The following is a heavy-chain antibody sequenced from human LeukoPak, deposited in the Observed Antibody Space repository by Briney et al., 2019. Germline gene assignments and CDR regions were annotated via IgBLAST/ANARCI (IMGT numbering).Heavy chain of an antibody. CDR3: ARPALRYDSSGYYGL. Sequence: SETLSLTCTVSGGSISSYYWSWIRQPPGKGLEWIGYIYTSGSTNYNPSLKSRVTISVDTSKNQFSLKLSSVTAADTAVYYCARPALRYDSSGYYGLWGRGTLVTVYS. D-gene: IGHD3-22*01. V-gene: IGHV4-4*09. J-gene: IGHJ2*01. CDR1: GGSISSYY. CDR2: IYTSGST.